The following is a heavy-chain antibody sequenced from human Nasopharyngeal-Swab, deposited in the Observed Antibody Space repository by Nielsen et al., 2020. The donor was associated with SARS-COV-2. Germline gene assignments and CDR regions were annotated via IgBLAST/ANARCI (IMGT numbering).Heavy chain of an antibody. CDR1: GGSISSYY. Sequence: SETLSLTCTVSGGSISSYYWSWIRQPQGKGLEWIGYIYYSGSTNYNPSPKSRVTISVDTSKNQFSLKLSSVTAADTAVYYCARGLGYCSSTSCYGYYYYGMDVWGQGTTVTVSS. D-gene: IGHD2-2*01. CDR3: ARGLGYCSSTSCYGYYYYGMDV. J-gene: IGHJ6*02. V-gene: IGHV4-59*01. CDR2: IYYSGST.